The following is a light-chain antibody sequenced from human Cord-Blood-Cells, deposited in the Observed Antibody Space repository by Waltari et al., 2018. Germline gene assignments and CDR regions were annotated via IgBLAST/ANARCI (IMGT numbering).Light chain of an antibody. J-gene: IGKJ5*01. Sequence: IQMTQSPSSLSASVGDRVTITCRASQSISRQLNWYQQKPGKAPKLLIYASSSLQSGVPSRFSGRGSGTDFTLTISSLQPEDFATYYCQQGYSTLGTFGQGTRLEIK. CDR2: ASS. CDR3: QQGYSTLGT. CDR1: QSISRQ. V-gene: IGKV1-39*01.